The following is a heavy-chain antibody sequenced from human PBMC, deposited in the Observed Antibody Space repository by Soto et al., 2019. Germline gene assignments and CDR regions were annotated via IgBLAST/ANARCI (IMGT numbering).Heavy chain of an antibody. CDR1: GYTFSSNA. CDR2: INGGNGYA. CDR3: ARATYTSGGSPTFAMDV. V-gene: IGHV1-3*01. D-gene: IGHD3-10*01. J-gene: IGHJ6*02. Sequence: GASVKVSCKASGYTFSSNAIHWVRQAPGQELEWMGWINGGNGYAEYSQNFQDRVTLTRDASASTTYMELSSLRSEDTAIFYCARATYTSGGSPTFAMDVWGQGTTVTVSS.